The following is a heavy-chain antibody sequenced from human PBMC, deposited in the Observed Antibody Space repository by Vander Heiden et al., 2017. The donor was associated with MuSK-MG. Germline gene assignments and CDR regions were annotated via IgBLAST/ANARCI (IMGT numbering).Heavy chain of an antibody. CDR3: TRDVFLKSDGYGGGFDP. D-gene: IGHD6-19*01. J-gene: IGHJ5*02. CDR1: GYTSTDYY. Sequence: QVQLVQSGAEVKEPGAAVKVSCKASGYTSTDYYSHWGREAPGQGLGWVGIINSNSGRTTDAQKCKDRVTVTRDTSTSTVYMDLSSLRTEETAVYYRTRDVFLKSDGYGGGFDPWGQGTLVTVSS. CDR2: INSNSGRT. V-gene: IGHV1-46*03.